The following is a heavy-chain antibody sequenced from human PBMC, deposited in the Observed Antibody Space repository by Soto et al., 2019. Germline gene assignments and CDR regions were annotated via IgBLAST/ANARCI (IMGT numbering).Heavy chain of an antibody. V-gene: IGHV3-30*03. CDR2: ISYDGSNK. Sequence: PGGSLRLSCAASGFTFSSYGMHWVRQAPGKGLEWVAVISYDGSNKYYADSVKGRFTISRDNSKNTLYLQMNSLRAEDTAVYYCATPTAKGRWLQLFTFHYSGPGTLLTVS. J-gene: IGHJ4*02. D-gene: IGHD5-12*01. CDR3: ATPTAKGRWLQLFTFHY. CDR1: GFTFSSYG.